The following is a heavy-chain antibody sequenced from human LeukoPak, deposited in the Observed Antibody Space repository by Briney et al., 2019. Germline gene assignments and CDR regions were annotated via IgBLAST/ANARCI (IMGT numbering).Heavy chain of an antibody. D-gene: IGHD6-19*01. CDR3: SRPVSSGWPYDAFDI. CDR1: GLTFSRYW. J-gene: IGHJ3*02. V-gene: IGHV3-7*01. Sequence: GGSLRLSCAVSGLTFSRYWMSWVRQAPGKGLEWVANIKQDGSQKYYVDSMKGRFTISRDTTKNTLYMQMKSPRAEDTGLYYFSRPVSSGWPYDAFDIWGQGAVVTVSS. CDR2: IKQDGSQK.